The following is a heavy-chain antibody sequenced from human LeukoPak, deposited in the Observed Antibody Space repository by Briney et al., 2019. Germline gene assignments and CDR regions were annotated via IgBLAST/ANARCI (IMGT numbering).Heavy chain of an antibody. Sequence: PSETLSLTCAVSGGSISSGGYSWSWIRQPPGKGLEWIGYIYHSGSTYYNPSLKSRVTISVDRSKNQLSLKLSSVTAADTAVYYCASDQGYSYGYVGAFDIWGQGTMVTVSS. D-gene: IGHD5-18*01. V-gene: IGHV4-30-2*01. CDR2: IYHSGST. CDR1: GGSISSGGYS. CDR3: ASDQGYSYGYVGAFDI. J-gene: IGHJ3*02.